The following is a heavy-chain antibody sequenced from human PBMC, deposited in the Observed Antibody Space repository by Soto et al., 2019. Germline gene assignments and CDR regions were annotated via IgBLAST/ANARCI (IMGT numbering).Heavy chain of an antibody. D-gene: IGHD4-17*01. CDR3: AKDFTPDGYWDFDY. V-gene: IGHV3-23*01. CDR1: GFTFSTYT. Sequence: GGSLRLSCAASGFTFSTYTMNWVRQAPGKGLEWVSAVLQTGSSTFYADSVKGRFTISRDNSQNTLYLQMNNLRAEDTAVYYCAKDFTPDGYWDFDYWGQGTLVTVSS. CDR2: VLQTGSST. J-gene: IGHJ4*02.